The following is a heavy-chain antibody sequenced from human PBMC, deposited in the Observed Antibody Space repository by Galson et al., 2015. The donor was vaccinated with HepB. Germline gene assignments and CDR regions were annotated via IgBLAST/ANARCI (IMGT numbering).Heavy chain of an antibody. CDR2: IRQDGSDK. Sequence: SLRLSCAASGFTFSNYWMSWIRQAPGKGLEWVANIRQDGSDKYYLDSVKGRFTISRDNGKNSLSLQMNSLRADDTAVYYCARDPDYDYWGQGTLVTVSS. V-gene: IGHV3-7*03. CDR3: ARDPDYDY. CDR1: GFTFSNYW. J-gene: IGHJ4*02. D-gene: IGHD5-12*01.